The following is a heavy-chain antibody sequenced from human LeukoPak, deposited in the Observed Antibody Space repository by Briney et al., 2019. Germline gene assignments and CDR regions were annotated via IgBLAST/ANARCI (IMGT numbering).Heavy chain of an antibody. V-gene: IGHV1-69*13. J-gene: IGHJ6*03. CDR3: ARVNYDFWSGYYYYYYYYMDV. CDR1: GGTFSSYA. D-gene: IGHD3-3*01. Sequence: SVKVSCKASGGTFSSYAISWVRQAPGQGLEWMGGIIPIFGTANYAQKFQGRVTITADESTSTAYMELSSLRSEDTAVYYCARVNYDFWSGYYYYYYYYMDVWGKGTTVTVSS. CDR2: IIPIFGTA.